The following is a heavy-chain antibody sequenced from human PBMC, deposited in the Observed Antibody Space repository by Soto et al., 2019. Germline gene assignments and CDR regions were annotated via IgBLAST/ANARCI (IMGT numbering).Heavy chain of an antibody. CDR3: AKGLNGYSYGYYFDY. CDR2: ISFDGKNT. V-gene: IGHV3-30*18. J-gene: IGHJ4*02. CDR1: GFIFSNYG. Sequence: GGSLRLSCAASGFIFSNYGMHWVRQAPGKGLEWVALISFDGKNTNYADSVKGRFTIYRDNSKNTLYLQMNSLRAEDTALYYCAKGLNGYSYGYYFDYWGQGTLVTVSS. D-gene: IGHD5-18*01.